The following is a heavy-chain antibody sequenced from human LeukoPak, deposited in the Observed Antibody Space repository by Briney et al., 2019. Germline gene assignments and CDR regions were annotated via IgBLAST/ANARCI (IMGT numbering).Heavy chain of an antibody. J-gene: IGHJ3*02. CDR1: GYTFTSYG. CDR2: ISAYNGNT. Sequence: ASVKVSCKASGYTFTSYGISWVRQAPGQGLEWVGWISAYNGNTNYAQRIQGRVTMTTDTSTSTANMELRSLRSDDTAVYYCARGVTTGAYDIWGQGTMVTVSS. V-gene: IGHV1-18*01. CDR3: ARGVTTGAYDI. D-gene: IGHD4-17*01.